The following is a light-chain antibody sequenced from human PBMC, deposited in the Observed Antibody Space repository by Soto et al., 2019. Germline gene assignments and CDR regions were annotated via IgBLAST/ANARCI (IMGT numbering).Light chain of an antibody. J-gene: IGKJ2*01. V-gene: IGKV3-15*01. CDR3: QRSGTAPPYT. CDR2: AAS. CDR1: QSVTSD. Sequence: EIVMTQSPATLSASPGESVTLSCRASQSVTSDLVWYQHKPGQAPRLIMYAASTRATGIPARFSGSGSGSGTEFTLTISSLQSGDFAMYYCQRSGTAPPYTFGAGTRLDI.